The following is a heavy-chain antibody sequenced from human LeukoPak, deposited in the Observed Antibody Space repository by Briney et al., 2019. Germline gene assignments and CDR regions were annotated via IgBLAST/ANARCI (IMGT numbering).Heavy chain of an antibody. CDR2: IRSKANSYAT. V-gene: IGHV3-73*01. J-gene: IGHJ2*01. D-gene: IGHD3-10*01. CDR3: SSSLWFGELLKAFDL. CDR1: GFTFSSSA. Sequence: PGRSLRLSCAASGFTFSSSAMHWVRQASGKGLEWVGRIRSKANSYATAYAASVKGRFTVSRDNSKNTEYLQMNSLKAEDTAVYYCSSSLWFGELLKAFDLWGRGTLVTVSS.